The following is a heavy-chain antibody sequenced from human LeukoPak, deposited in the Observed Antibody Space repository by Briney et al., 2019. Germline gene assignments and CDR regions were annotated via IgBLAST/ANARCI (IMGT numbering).Heavy chain of an antibody. Sequence: GGSLRLSCAASGFTFSSYAMHWVRQAPGKGLEWVAVISYDGSNKYYADSVKGRFTISRDNSKNTLYLQMNSLRAEDTAVYYCAREPPPTIEYGSGSYPSDYWGQGTLVTVSS. CDR2: ISYDGSNK. V-gene: IGHV3-30-3*01. D-gene: IGHD3-10*01. CDR1: GFTFSSYA. CDR3: AREPPPTIEYGSGSYPSDY. J-gene: IGHJ4*02.